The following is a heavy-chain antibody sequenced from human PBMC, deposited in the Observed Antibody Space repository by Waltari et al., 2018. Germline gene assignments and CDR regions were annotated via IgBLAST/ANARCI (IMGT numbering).Heavy chain of an antibody. D-gene: IGHD3-10*01. CDR1: GGSFSSYS. J-gene: IGHJ3*02. Sequence: QVRLVQSGAEVKKPGSSVKVSCKAFGGSFSSYSINWVRQAPGQGLEWMGGIIPVFGTANYAQKFQDRLAITADESTSTAYMELSSLRSEDTAMYYCATLWRLGSDAFDIWGQGTMVTVSS. V-gene: IGHV1-69*01. CDR2: IIPVFGTA. CDR3: ATLWRLGSDAFDI.